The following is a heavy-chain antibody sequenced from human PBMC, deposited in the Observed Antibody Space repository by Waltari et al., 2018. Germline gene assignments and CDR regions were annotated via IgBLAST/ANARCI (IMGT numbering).Heavy chain of an antibody. Sequence: EVHLVEYGGGLVQPGGCLRLYCAGPGFIFSDHWMDWVRQVPGKGLEWVANISPEGSQTFFVDSVKGRVTSSRDNAKNSVFLQINDVRGEDTGLYYCSRTLDDWGQGTLVTVSS. CDR3: SRTLDD. CDR2: ISPEGSQT. J-gene: IGHJ4*02. V-gene: IGHV3-7*01. CDR1: GFIFSDHW.